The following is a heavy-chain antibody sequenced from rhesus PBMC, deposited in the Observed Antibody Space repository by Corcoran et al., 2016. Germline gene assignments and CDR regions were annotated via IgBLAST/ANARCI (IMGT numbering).Heavy chain of an antibody. J-gene: IGHJ4*01. Sequence: QLQLQESGPGLVQPSAPLSVTCAVSGGSISSSYWSWIRQAPGKGPEWIGYIYGSGSSTNYNPSLKRRGTLSGGTSKNQLSLKLSSGTAADTAWYYCARTKTGYSGIFHFDYWGQGVLGTVSS. CDR2: IYGSGSST. CDR1: GGSISSSY. V-gene: IGHV4-169*01. D-gene: IGHD6-25*01. CDR3: ARTKTGYSGIFHFDY.